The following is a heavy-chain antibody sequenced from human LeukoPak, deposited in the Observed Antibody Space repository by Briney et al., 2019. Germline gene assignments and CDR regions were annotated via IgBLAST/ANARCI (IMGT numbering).Heavy chain of an antibody. CDR2: ISSSSSTI. CDR1: GFTFSSYS. CDR3: ARRAVAGTRLPNYYYMDV. Sequence: GGSLRLSCAASGFTFSSYSMNWVRQAPGKGLEWVSYISSSSSTIYYADSVKGRFTISRDNAKNSLYLQMNSLRAEDTAVYYCARRAVAGTRLPNYYYMDVWGKGTTVTVSS. V-gene: IGHV3-48*01. J-gene: IGHJ6*03. D-gene: IGHD6-19*01.